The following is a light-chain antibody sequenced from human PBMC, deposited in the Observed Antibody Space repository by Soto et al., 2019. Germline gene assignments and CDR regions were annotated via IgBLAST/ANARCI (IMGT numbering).Light chain of an antibody. Sequence: QPVLTQPPSASGTPGQRVTISCSGSSSNIGTNYVYWYQQLPGTAPKLLIYKNNQRPSGVPDRFSGSKSVTSASLAISGLRSEDDADYYCAAWDDSLSGVVFGGGTKLTVL. CDR1: SSNIGTNY. J-gene: IGLJ2*01. CDR2: KNN. V-gene: IGLV1-47*01. CDR3: AAWDDSLSGVV.